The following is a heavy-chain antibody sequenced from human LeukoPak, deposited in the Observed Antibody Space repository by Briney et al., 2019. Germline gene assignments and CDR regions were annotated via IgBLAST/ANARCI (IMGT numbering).Heavy chain of an antibody. J-gene: IGHJ4*02. CDR3: ARTGTKWFGELLPLFDY. CDR1: GYIFTELS. D-gene: IGHD3-10*01. Sequence: AASVKVSCKVSGYIFTELSMHWVRQAPGQGLEWMGGFNPEDGETFYAQKFQGRVTMTTDTSTSTAYMELRSLRSDDTVVYYCARTGTKWFGELLPLFDYWGQGTLVTVSS. CDR2: FNPEDGET. V-gene: IGHV1-24*01.